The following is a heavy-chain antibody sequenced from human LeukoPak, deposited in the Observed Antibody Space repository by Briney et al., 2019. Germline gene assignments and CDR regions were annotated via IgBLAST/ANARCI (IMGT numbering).Heavy chain of an antibody. CDR2: MYYSGST. CDR1: GGSISNYY. CDR3: ARRSSGSLFDY. D-gene: IGHD3-22*01. Sequence: SETLSLTCTVSGGSISNYYWIWIRQPPGKGLEWIGYMYYSGSTNYNPSLKSRVTISVDPSKNQFSLKLSSVTAADTAVYYCARRSSGSLFDYWGQGTLVTVSS. V-gene: IGHV4-59*08. J-gene: IGHJ4*02.